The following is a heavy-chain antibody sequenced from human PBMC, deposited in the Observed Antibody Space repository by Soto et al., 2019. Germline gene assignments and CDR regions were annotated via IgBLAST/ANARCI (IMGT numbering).Heavy chain of an antibody. CDR1: GYTLTELS. V-gene: IGHV1-24*01. J-gene: IGHJ6*02. D-gene: IGHD5-18*01. CDR2: FDPEDGET. Sequence: GASVKVSCKVSGYTLTELSMHWVRQAPGKGLEWMGGFDPEDGETIYAQKFQGRVTMTEDTSTDTAYMELSSLRSEDTAVYYCATEXRIQLWLRGYYYYGMDVWGQGTTVTVSS. CDR3: ATEXRIQLWLRGYYYYGMDV.